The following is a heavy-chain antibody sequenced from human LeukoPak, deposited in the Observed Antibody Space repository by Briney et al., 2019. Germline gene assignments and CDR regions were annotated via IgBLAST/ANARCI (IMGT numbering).Heavy chain of an antibody. Sequence: SVKVPCKASGYTFTGYYMHWVRQAPGQGLEWMGRIIPILGIANYAQKFQGRVTITADKSTSTAYMELSSLRSEDTAVYYCARVTIFGVPNWFDPWGQGTLVTVSS. J-gene: IGHJ5*02. CDR2: IIPILGIA. D-gene: IGHD3-3*01. CDR3: ARVTIFGVPNWFDP. CDR1: GYTFTGYY. V-gene: IGHV1-69*04.